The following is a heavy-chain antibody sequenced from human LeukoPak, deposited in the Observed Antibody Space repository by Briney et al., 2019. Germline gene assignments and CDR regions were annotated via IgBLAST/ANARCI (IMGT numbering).Heavy chain of an antibody. V-gene: IGHV3-21*04. CDR1: GFTFSSYS. CDR3: AKNLGGYYDQPFDY. J-gene: IGHJ4*02. D-gene: IGHD3-22*01. Sequence: GGSLRLSCAASGFTFSSYSMNWVRQAPGKGLEWVSSISSSSSYIYYADSVKGRFTISRDNSENTLYLQMNSLRAEDTAVYFCAKNLGGYYDQPFDYWGQGTLVTVSS. CDR2: ISSSSSYI.